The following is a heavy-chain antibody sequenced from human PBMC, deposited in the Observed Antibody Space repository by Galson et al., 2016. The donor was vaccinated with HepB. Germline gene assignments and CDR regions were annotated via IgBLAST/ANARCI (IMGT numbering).Heavy chain of an antibody. Sequence: QSGAEVKKPGESLKISCEASGYTFTNYWIAWVRQMPGKGLEWMGMIYPGDSDTRYSTSFQGQVTISADKSVSTAYLQWSSLKASDTAMYYCARRFTMVAPLDYWGQGTLVTVSS. CDR1: GYTFTNYW. CDR2: IYPGDSDT. J-gene: IGHJ4*02. V-gene: IGHV5-51*01. D-gene: IGHD3-10*01. CDR3: ARRFTMVAPLDY.